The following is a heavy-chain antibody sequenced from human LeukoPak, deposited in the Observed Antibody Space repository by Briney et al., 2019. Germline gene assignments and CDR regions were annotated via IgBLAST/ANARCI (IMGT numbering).Heavy chain of an antibody. V-gene: IGHV3-23*01. Sequence: PGGSLRLSCATSGFTFSSHAMSWARQSPGKGLEWVSAISGSGGNTYSADSVKGRCTISRDNSLQTLFLHMNSLRAEDTAVYYCARGMSATSGYLELEYWGQGALVTVST. CDR2: ISGSGGNT. J-gene: IGHJ4*02. CDR1: GFTFSSHA. D-gene: IGHD3-22*01. CDR3: ARGMSATSGYLELEY.